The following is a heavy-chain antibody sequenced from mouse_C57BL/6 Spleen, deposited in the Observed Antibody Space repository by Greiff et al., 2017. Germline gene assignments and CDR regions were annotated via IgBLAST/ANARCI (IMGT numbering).Heavy chain of an antibody. CDR3: ARYGDYCAMEY. J-gene: IGHJ4*01. Sequence: EVQRVESGGGLVKPGGSLKLSCAASGFTFSDYGMHWVSQAPEKGLEWVGYISSGSSTIYYADTVKGRFTISRDNATNTLFLQMTSLRSEDTAMYYCARYGDYCAMEYWGQGTSVTGSS. CDR2: ISSGSSTI. CDR1: GFTFSDYG. V-gene: IGHV5-17*01. D-gene: IGHD1-1*02.